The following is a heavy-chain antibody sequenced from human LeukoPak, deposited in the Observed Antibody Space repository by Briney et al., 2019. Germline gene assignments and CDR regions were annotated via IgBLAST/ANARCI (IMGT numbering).Heavy chain of an antibody. Sequence: GESLKISCKVSGYSLTNNWIGWVRQVPGKGLEWMGLIYPGDSDTRYSPSFQGQVTFSVDKSISTAFLQWSSLKASDTAMYYCARFGYTSSPDYWGQGTLVTVSS. D-gene: IGHD6-13*01. CDR3: ARFGYTSSPDY. CDR1: GYSLTNNW. V-gene: IGHV5-51*01. CDR2: IYPGDSDT. J-gene: IGHJ4*02.